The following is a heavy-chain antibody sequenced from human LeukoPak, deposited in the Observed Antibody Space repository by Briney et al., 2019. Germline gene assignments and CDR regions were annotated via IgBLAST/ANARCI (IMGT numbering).Heavy chain of an antibody. CDR2: ISSRGCAI. Sequence: PGGSLRLSCVASGFIFSSYEMNWVRQAPGKGLEWVSYISSRGCAIYYADSLKGRFTISRDNAKHSLYLQMNTLRAEDTAVYYCAKLTEVAPTRPQGFDLWGRGTLVTVSS. CDR1: GFIFSSYE. CDR3: AKLTEVAPTRPQGFDL. V-gene: IGHV3-48*03. J-gene: IGHJ2*01. D-gene: IGHD5-12*01.